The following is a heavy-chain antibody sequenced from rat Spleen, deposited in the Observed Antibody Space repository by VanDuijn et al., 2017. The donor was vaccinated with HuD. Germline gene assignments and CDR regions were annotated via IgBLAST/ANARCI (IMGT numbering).Heavy chain of an antibody. Sequence: EVQLVESDGGLVQPGRSLKLSCAASGFTFSDYDMAWVRQAPTKGLEWIASISTGGGNTYYRDSVKGRFTISRDNAKNTQYLEMDSLRSEDTATYYCARGYVMDAWGQGASVTVSS. V-gene: IGHV5S13*01. CDR1: GFTFSDYD. CDR3: ARGYVMDA. J-gene: IGHJ4*01. CDR2: ISTGGGNT.